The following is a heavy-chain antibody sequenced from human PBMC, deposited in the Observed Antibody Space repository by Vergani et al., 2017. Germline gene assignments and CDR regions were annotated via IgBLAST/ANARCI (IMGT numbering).Heavy chain of an antibody. CDR2: IYYSGST. D-gene: IGHD6-19*01. J-gene: IGHJ5*02. CDR1: GGSISSGDYY. V-gene: IGHV4-30-4*08. Sequence: QVQLQESGPGLVKPSQTLSLTCTVSGGSISSGDYYWSWIRQPPGKGLEWIGYIYYSGSTYYNLSHKSRVTISVDTSKNQFSLKLNSVTAADTAVYYCARAQLWLGRPGRRFDAWGQGTLVTVSS. CDR3: ARAQLWLGRPGRRFDA.